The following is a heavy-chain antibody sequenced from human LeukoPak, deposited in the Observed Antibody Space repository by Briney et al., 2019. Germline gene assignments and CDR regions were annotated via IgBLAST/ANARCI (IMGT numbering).Heavy chain of an antibody. CDR2: IIPIFGTA. V-gene: IGHV1-69*05. D-gene: IGHD3-9*01. J-gene: IGHJ4*02. CDR3: ARGAPYYDILTGQLDY. Sequence: SVKVSCKASGGTFSSYAISWARQAPGQGLEWMGRIIPIFGTANYAQKFQGRVTITTDESTSTAYMELSSLRSEDTAVYYCARGAPYYDILTGQLDYWGQGTLVTVSS. CDR1: GGTFSSYA.